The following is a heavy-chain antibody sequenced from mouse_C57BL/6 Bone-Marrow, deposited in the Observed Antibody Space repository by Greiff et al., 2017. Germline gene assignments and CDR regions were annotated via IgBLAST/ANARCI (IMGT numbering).Heavy chain of an antibody. Sequence: QVQLKQPGAELVKPGASVKLSCKASGYTFTSYWMHWVKQRPGQGLEWIGMIHPNSGSTNYNEKFKSKATLTVDKSSSTAYMQLSSLTSEDSAVYYGAWDGYYRFDYWGQGTTLTVSS. D-gene: IGHD2-3*01. CDR1: GYTFTSYW. CDR3: AWDGYYRFDY. V-gene: IGHV1-64*01. J-gene: IGHJ2*01. CDR2: IHPNSGST.